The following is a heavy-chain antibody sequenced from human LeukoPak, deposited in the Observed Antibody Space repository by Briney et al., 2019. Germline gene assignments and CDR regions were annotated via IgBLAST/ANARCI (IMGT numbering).Heavy chain of an antibody. CDR2: ILNSGGTT. CDR3: ARGLRLNH. Sequence: GGSLRLSCAASGFDFNNYAMNWVRQAPGKEPEWVSVILNSGGTTYYADSVKGRFTISRDNAKSSLYLQMNSLRAEDTAVYYCARGLRLNHWGQGTLVTVSS. CDR1: GFDFNNYA. J-gene: IGHJ5*02. V-gene: IGHV3-23*01. D-gene: IGHD5-12*01.